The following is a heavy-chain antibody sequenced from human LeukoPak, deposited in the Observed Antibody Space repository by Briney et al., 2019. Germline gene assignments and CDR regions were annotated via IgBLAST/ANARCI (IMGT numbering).Heavy chain of an antibody. CDR2: IIPIFGTA. CDR1: GGTFSSYA. CDR3: ARGPIVVVPAAKYYFDY. D-gene: IGHD2-2*01. V-gene: IGHV1-69*05. Sequence: ASVKVSCKASGGTFSSYAISWVRQAPGQGLEWMGGIIPIFGTANYAQKFQGRVTITTDESKSTAYMALSSLRSEDTAVYYCARGPIVVVPAAKYYFDYWGQGTLVTVSS. J-gene: IGHJ4*02.